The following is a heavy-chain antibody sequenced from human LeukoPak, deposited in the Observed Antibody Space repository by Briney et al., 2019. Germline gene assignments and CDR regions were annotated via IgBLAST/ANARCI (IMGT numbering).Heavy chain of an antibody. CDR2: ISSSSSYI. D-gene: IGHD3-9*01. J-gene: IGHJ4*02. CDR3: ARGWAYYDILTGYYYFDY. Sequence: GGSLRLSCAASGFTFSSYSMNWVRQAPGKGLEWVSCISSSSSYIYYADSVKGRFTISRDNAKNSLYLQMNSLRAEDTAVYYCARGWAYYDILTGYYYFDYWGQGTLVTVSS. CDR1: GFTFSSYS. V-gene: IGHV3-21*04.